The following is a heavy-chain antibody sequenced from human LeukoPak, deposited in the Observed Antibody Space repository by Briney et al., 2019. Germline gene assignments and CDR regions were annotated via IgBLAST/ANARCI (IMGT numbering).Heavy chain of an antibody. Sequence: GGSLRLSCAASGFTFSSYWMHWVRQAPGKGLEWVSVIYSGGSTYYADSVKGRFTISRDNSKNTLYLQMNSLRAEDTAVYYCARGGAVAGPNFDYWGQGTLVTVSS. CDR1: GFTFSSYW. D-gene: IGHD6-19*01. CDR3: ARGGAVAGPNFDY. J-gene: IGHJ4*02. V-gene: IGHV3-66*01. CDR2: IYSGGST.